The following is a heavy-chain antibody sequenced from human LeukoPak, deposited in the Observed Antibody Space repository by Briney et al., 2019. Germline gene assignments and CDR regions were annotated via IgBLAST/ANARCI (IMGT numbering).Heavy chain of an antibody. D-gene: IGHD3-10*01. CDR3: ARDSLPALGYYFDY. J-gene: IGHJ4*02. CDR2: IKQDGSEK. CDR1: GVTFSSYW. Sequence: GGSLRLSCAASGVTFSSYWMSWVRQAPGKGLEWVANIKQDGSEKYYVDSVKGRFTISRDNAKNSLYLQMNSLRAEDTAVYYCARDSLPALGYYFDYWGQGTLVTVSS. V-gene: IGHV3-7*04.